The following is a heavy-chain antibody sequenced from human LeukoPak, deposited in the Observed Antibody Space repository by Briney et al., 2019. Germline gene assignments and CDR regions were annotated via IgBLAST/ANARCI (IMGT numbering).Heavy chain of an antibody. CDR1: GYTFTSYY. J-gene: IGHJ5*02. V-gene: IGHV1-46*01. D-gene: IGHD2-2*02. CDR3: TSLGYCSSTSCYTARNWFDP. Sequence: ASVKVSCKASGYTFTSYYMHWVRQAPGQGLEWMGIINPSGGSTSYAQKFQGRVTITADESTSTAYMELSSLRSEDTAVYYCTSLGYCSSTSCYTARNWFDPWGQGTLVTVSS. CDR2: INPSGGST.